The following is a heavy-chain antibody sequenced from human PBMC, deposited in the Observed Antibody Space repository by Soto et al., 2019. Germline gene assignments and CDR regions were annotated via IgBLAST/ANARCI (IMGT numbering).Heavy chain of an antibody. D-gene: IGHD4-17*01. J-gene: IGHJ4*02. CDR1: GYTFTSYD. CDR2: MNPNSGNT. CDR3: ARSTNDYGDRH. Sequence: GASVKVSCKASGYTFTSYDINWVRQATGQGLEWMGWMNPNSGNTGYAQNFQGRVTMTRNTSISTAYMELSSLRSEDTAVYYCARSTNDYGDRHWGQGTLVTVSS. V-gene: IGHV1-8*01.